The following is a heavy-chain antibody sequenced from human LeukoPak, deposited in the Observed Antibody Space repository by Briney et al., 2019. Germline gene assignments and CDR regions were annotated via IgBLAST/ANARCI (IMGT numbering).Heavy chain of an antibody. D-gene: IGHD1-26*01. CDR3: ARVGGSGFAFDI. J-gene: IGHJ3*02. CDR1: GYTFTDYY. V-gene: IGHV1-2*02. CDR2: MNPNSGGT. Sequence: ASVKVSCKASGYTFTDYYIHWVRQAPGHGLEWMAWMNPNSGGTSYAQKFQGRVTMTRDMSTSTVYMELSSLRSEDTAVYYCARVGGSGFAFDIWGQGTVVTVSS.